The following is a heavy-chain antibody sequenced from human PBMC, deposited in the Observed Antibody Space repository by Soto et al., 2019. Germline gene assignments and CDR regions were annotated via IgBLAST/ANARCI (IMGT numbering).Heavy chain of an antibody. J-gene: IGHJ4*02. CDR3: ARDEGIQLWSLVDY. CDR1: GFTFSSYA. D-gene: IGHD5-18*01. V-gene: IGHV3-30-3*01. CDR2: ISYDGSNK. Sequence: PGGSLRLSCAASGFTFSSYAMHWVRQAPGKGLEWVAVISYDGSNKYYADSVKGRFTISRDNSKNTLYLQMNSLRAEDTAVYYCARDEGIQLWSLVDYWGQGTLVTVSS.